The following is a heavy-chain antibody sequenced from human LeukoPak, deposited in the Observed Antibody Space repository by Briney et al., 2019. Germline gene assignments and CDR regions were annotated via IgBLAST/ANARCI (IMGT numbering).Heavy chain of an antibody. V-gene: IGHV4-4*07. D-gene: IGHD2-2*02. J-gene: IGHJ6*03. CDR1: GGSISSYY. CDR2: IYTSGST. CDR3: ARGALYGYYYYYMDV. Sequence: PSETLSLTCTVSGGSISSYYWSWIRQPAGKGLEWIGRIYTSGSTNYNPSLKSRVTMSVDTSKNQFSLKLSSVTAADTAVYYCARGALYGYYYYYMDVWGKGTTVTVSS.